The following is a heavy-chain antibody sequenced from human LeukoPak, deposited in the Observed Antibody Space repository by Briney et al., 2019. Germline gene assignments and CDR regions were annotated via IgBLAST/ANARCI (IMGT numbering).Heavy chain of an antibody. CDR2: ISYDGSNK. Sequence: GRSLRLSCAASGFTFSDYAMHWVRQAPGKGLEWVALISYDGSNKYYADSVKGRFTISRDNSKNALYLQMNSLRAEDTAIYYCARVGSIWGPWHEFDYWGQGTLVTVSS. V-gene: IGHV3-30-3*01. J-gene: IGHJ4*02. CDR1: GFTFSDYA. D-gene: IGHD7-27*01. CDR3: ARVGSIWGPWHEFDY.